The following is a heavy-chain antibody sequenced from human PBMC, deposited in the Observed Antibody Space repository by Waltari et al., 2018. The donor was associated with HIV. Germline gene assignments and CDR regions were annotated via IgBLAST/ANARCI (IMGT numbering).Heavy chain of an antibody. J-gene: IGHJ3*02. CDR3: AGSRCTGDSCIDVFHI. CDR1: GGSMSSHY. Sequence: QVQLQESGPGLVKPSETLSLTCTVSGGSMSSHYWTWMRQPPGQGLEWIGYIYSSGNTNSNPSLEIRVTMSVDTSKNQFSLNLNSVTAVDTAVYYCAGSRCTGDSCIDVFHIWGQGTMVTVSS. V-gene: IGHV4-59*11. D-gene: IGHD2-15*01. CDR2: IYSSGNT.